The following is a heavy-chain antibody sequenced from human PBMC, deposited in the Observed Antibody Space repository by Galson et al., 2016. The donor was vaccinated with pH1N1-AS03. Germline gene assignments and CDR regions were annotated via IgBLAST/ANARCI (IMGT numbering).Heavy chain of an antibody. Sequence: SETLSLTCAVSGGSTSSYYWSWIRQPPGKGLEWIGYVYYNGITNYNPSLKSRVTISIDTSKNQFSLKLSSVTAADTAVYYCARGAYDILTGYYNSSPVDYWGRGTLITVSS. D-gene: IGHD3-9*01. CDR1: GGSTSSYY. CDR2: VYYNGIT. V-gene: IGHV4-59*01. J-gene: IGHJ4*02. CDR3: ARGAYDILTGYYNSSPVDY.